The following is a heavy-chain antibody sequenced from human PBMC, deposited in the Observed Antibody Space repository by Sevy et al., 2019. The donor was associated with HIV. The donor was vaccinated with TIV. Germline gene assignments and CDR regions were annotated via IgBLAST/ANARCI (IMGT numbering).Heavy chain of an antibody. J-gene: IGHJ5*02. D-gene: IGHD6-13*01. CDR3: ARVGSHSSSWYSNTNWFDP. CDR2: IYYSGST. CDR1: GGSISSGAYY. V-gene: IGHV4-30-4*01. Sequence: SETLSLTCTVSGGSISSGAYYWSWIRQPPGKGLEWIGYIYYSGSTYYNPSLKSRVTISVDTSKNQFSLKLSSVTAADTAVYYCARVGSHSSSWYSNTNWFDPWGQRTLVTVSS.